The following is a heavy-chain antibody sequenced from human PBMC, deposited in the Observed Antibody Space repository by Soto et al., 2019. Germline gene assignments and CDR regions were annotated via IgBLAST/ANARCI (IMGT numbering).Heavy chain of an antibody. CDR1: GGSFSTYA. D-gene: IGHD2-8*01. J-gene: IGHJ4*02. V-gene: IGHV1-69*01. CDR2: IIPVFGTT. Sequence: QVHLVQSGAEVKKPGSSVKVSCKASGGSFSTYAIDWVRQAPGQGLEWMGGIIPVFGTTTYAQECQGRIKLTAYESTSTAYLQLSRLSSENTAVYYCARDNNATNFPFFFDSWGQGTLVTVSS. CDR3: ARDNNATNFPFFFDS.